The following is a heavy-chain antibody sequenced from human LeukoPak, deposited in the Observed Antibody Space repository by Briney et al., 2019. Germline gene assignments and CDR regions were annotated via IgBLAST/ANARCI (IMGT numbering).Heavy chain of an antibody. J-gene: IGHJ4*02. CDR2: ISSSSSTI. V-gene: IGHV3-48*04. CDR3: ARESRYSSGWPEPFDY. Sequence: GGSLRLSCAASGFTFSSYSMNWVRQAPGKGLEWVSYISSSSSTIYYADSVKGRFTISRDNAKNSLYLQMNSLRAEDTAVYYCARESRYSSGWPEPFDYWGQGTLVTVSS. D-gene: IGHD6-19*01. CDR1: GFTFSSYS.